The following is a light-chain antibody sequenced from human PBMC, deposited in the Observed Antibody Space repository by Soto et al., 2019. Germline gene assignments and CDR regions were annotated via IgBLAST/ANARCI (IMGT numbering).Light chain of an antibody. CDR2: EIN. V-gene: IGLV2-8*01. Sequence: QSALTQPPSASGSPGQSGTISCTGTSSDVGAYDYVSWYQQHPGKAPKRMIYEINKRPSGVPDRFSGSKSGNTASRTVSGLQAEDEADYYCSSFAVSNNFPYVFGTGTKVTVL. J-gene: IGLJ1*01. CDR1: SSDVGAYDY. CDR3: SSFAVSNNFPYV.